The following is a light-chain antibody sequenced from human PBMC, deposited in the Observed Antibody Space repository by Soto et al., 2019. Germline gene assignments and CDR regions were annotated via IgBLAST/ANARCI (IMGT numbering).Light chain of an antibody. CDR1: QDINKN. CDR3: QQYESLPLT. CDR2: DAS. J-gene: IGKJ5*01. Sequence: DIQITQSPSSLSASVGDRVTITRQASQDINKNLIWYQQKPGKAPKLLIYDASDLETGVPSRFSGSGSGTGFTFTISSLQPEDFATYYCQQYESLPLTFGQGTRLEIK. V-gene: IGKV1-33*01.